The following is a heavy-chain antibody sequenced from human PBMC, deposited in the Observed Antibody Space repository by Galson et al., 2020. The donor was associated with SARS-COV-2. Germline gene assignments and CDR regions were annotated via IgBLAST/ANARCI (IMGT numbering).Heavy chain of an antibody. J-gene: IGHJ6*02. CDR2: ISSSGTTM. D-gene: IGHD6-13*01. CDR3: ARDTYRSSWYVPYGMDV. V-gene: IGHV3-48*04. CDR1: GFTFSSYN. Sequence: GESLKISCAASGFTFSSYNMNWVRQAPGKGLEWISYISSSGTTMYYADSVKGRFTISRDNAKNSLYLHLNSLRAEDTAVYFCARDTYRSSWYVPYGMDVWGQGTTVTVSS.